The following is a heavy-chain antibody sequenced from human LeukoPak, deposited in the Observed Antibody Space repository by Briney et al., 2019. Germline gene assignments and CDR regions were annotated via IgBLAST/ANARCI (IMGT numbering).Heavy chain of an antibody. V-gene: IGHV4-59*01. J-gene: IGHJ5*02. CDR1: GGSISSYY. CDR2: IYYSGST. CDR3: ARDISSSWYDEYVRGSGWFDP. D-gene: IGHD6-13*01. Sequence: SETLSLTCTVSGGSISSYYWSWIRQPPGKGLEWIGYIYYSGSTNYNPSLKSRVTISVDTSKNQFSLKLSSVTAADTAVYYCARDISSSWYDEYVRGSGWFDPWGQGTLVTVSS.